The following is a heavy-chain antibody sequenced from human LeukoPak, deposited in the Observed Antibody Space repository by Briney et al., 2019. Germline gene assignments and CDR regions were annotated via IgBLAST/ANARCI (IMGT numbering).Heavy chain of an antibody. CDR3: AREGSYDGSTMWYFDY. CDR1: GFTVSSNY. V-gene: IGHV3-53*01. Sequence: GGSLRLSCAASGFTVSSNYMAWVRRAPGKGLEWVSVIYSGGTIYYADSVKGRFTISRDNSKNTLYLQMNSLRAEDTAVYYCAREGSYDGSTMWYFDYWGQGTLVTVSS. CDR2: IYSGGTI. J-gene: IGHJ4*02. D-gene: IGHD3-22*01.